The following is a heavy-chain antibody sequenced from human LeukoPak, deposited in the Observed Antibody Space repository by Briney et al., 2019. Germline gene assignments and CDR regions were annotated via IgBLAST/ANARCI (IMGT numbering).Heavy chain of an antibody. CDR2: INPNSGGT. Sequence: ASVKVPFKASGYTFTDYYMHWVRQAPGQGLEWLGWINPNSGGTNYAQKFQGRVTMTRDTSISTAYMELSRLRSDDTAVYYCAREYYDSSAYNQEAIDYWGQGTLVTVSS. D-gene: IGHD3-22*01. CDR3: AREYYDSSAYNQEAIDY. CDR1: GYTFTDYY. J-gene: IGHJ4*02. V-gene: IGHV1-2*02.